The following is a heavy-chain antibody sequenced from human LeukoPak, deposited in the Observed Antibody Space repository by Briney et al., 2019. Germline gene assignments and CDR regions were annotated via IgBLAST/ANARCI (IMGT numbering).Heavy chain of an antibody. CDR3: ARDQVRMVRGVVYYYYGMDV. V-gene: IGHV4-59*01. CDR2: IYYSGST. J-gene: IGHJ6*02. CDR1: GGSISSYY. Sequence: SETLSLTCTVSGGSISSYYWSWIRQPPGKGLEWIGYIYYSGSTNYNPSLKSRVTISVDTSKNQFSLKLSSVTAADTAVYYCARDQVRMVRGVVYYYYGMDVWGQGTTVTVSS. D-gene: IGHD3-10*01.